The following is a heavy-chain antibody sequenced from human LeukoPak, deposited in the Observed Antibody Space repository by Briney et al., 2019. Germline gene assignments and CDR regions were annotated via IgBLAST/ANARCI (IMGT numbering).Heavy chain of an antibody. D-gene: IGHD3-10*01. J-gene: IGHJ6*03. CDR3: ARGPVLWFGELFSPAYYYYYYMDV. CDR2: MNPNSGNT. CDR1: GYTFTSYD. Sequence: GASVKVSCKASGYTFTSYDINWVRQATGQGLEWMGWMNPNSGNTGYAQKFQGRVTMTRNTSISTAYMELSSLRSEDTAVYYCARGPVLWFGELFSPAYYYYYYMDVWGKGTTVTISS. V-gene: IGHV1-8*01.